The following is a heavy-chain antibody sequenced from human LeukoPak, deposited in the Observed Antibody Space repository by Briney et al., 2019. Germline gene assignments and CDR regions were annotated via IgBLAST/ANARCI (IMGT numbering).Heavy chain of an antibody. J-gene: IGHJ4*02. CDR1: GFTFSGYG. CDR3: AKDLFHGLGTRFVDS. D-gene: IGHD3-10*01. V-gene: IGHV3-30*02. Sequence: GGSLRLSCAASGFTFSGYGMHWVRQVPGKGLEWVTFIHYDGSITYYADSVKGRFTISRDNSKNTLFLQMNSLRAEDTAVYYCAKDLFHGLGTRFVDSWGQGTLVTVSS. CDR2: IHYDGSIT.